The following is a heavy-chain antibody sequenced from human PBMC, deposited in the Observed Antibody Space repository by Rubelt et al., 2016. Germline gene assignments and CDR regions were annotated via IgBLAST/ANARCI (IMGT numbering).Heavy chain of an antibody. CDR3: ARGRYGDYFNWFDP. CDR2: IYYSGST. J-gene: IGHJ5*02. D-gene: IGHD4-17*01. Sequence: GPGLVKPSETLSLTCTVSGGSISSYYWSWIRQPPGKGLEWIGYIYYSGSTNYNPSLKSRVTISVDTSKNQFSLKLSSVTAADTAVYYCARGRYGDYFNWFDPWGQGTLVTVSS. CDR1: GGSISSYY. V-gene: IGHV4-59*12.